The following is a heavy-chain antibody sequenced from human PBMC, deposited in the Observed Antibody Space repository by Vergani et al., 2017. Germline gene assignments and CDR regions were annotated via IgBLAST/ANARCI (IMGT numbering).Heavy chain of an antibody. J-gene: IGHJ4*02. CDR2: ISWNSGSI. V-gene: IGHV3-9*01. D-gene: IGHD5-18*01. Sequence: EVQLVESGGGLVQPGRSLRLSCAASGFTFDDYAMHWVRQAPGKGLEWVSGISWNSGSIGYADSVKGRFTISRDNAKNSLYLQMNSLRAEDTAVYYCAKDNGYRVYWGQGTLVTVAS. CDR1: GFTFDDYA. CDR3: AKDNGYRVY.